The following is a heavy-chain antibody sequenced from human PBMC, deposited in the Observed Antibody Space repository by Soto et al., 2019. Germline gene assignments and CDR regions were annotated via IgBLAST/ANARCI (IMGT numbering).Heavy chain of an antibody. CDR3: VRGGGGGQFDS. CDR2: ISPKSNYK. Sequence: PGGSLRLSCEVSGFTFSDFYMSWIRQSPGKGLEWLSYISPKSNYKQYAESVKGRHTISRDNAKNSLSLQMSSLRVEDTAVYYCVRGGGGGQFDSWGQGTLVTVSS. D-gene: IGHD2-21*01. J-gene: IGHJ4*02. CDR1: GFTFSDFY. V-gene: IGHV3-11*06.